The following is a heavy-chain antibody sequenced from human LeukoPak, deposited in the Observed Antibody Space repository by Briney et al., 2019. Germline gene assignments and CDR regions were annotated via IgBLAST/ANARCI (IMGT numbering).Heavy chain of an antibody. J-gene: IGHJ4*02. CDR2: ISGSGGST. CDR3: AKVSSTLWFGELYFDY. D-gene: IGHD3-10*01. V-gene: IGHV3-23*01. CDR1: GFTFSNYA. Sequence: GGSLRLSCAASGFTFSNYAMNWVRQAPGKGLEWVSTISGSGGSTYYADSVKGRFTVSRDNSKNTLYLQLNSLRAEDTAVYYCAKVSSTLWFGELYFDYWGQGTLVTVSS.